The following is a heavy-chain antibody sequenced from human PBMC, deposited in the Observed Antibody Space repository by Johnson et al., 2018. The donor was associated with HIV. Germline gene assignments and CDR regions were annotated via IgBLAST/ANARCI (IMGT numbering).Heavy chain of an antibody. CDR1: GFTVSGKF. D-gene: IGHD2-2*01. CDR2: IYDGGRT. J-gene: IGHJ3*02. Sequence: VQLVESGGGFIQPGGSLKLSCAASGFTVSGKFMGWVRLAPGKGLEWVSVIYDGGRTYYGDSVKGRFTISGDTSKNTLFLQMNSLRAEDTAVYYCARRCSSSSCSHGAFDIWGQGTVVTVSS. V-gene: IGHV3-53*01. CDR3: ARRCSSSSCSHGAFDI.